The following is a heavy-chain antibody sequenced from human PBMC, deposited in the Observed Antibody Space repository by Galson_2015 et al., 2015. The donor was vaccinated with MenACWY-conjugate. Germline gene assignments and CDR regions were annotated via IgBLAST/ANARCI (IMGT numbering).Heavy chain of an antibody. CDR3: TVDYFDSSGPRNM. CDR1: GFTFSGSA. J-gene: IGHJ3*01. Sequence: SLRLSCAASGFTFSGSAVHWVRQASGKGLQWVGRITTKPNNYATVYAASVKGRFTLSRDDSKSTAYLQMNSLKTEDTAVYYCTVDYFDSSGPRNMWGQGTMVTVSS. V-gene: IGHV3-73*01. D-gene: IGHD3-22*01. CDR2: ITTKPNNYAT.